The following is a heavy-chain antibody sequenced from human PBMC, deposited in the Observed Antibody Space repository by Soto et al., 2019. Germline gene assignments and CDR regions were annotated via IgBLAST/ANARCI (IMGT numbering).Heavy chain of an antibody. D-gene: IGHD2-21*02. Sequence: QVQLVESGGGVVQPGRSLRLSCTASGFIFSDYGFQWVRQAPGKGLEWLTLINYDGTKKKFAESVRGRFTISRDNSKKTLYLQMSSLRGDDTAVYYCARGGAGVVTAIDSWGQETLVTVSA. CDR3: ARGGAGVVTAIDS. CDR1: GFIFSDYG. CDR2: INYDGTKK. V-gene: IGHV3-33*01. J-gene: IGHJ4*02.